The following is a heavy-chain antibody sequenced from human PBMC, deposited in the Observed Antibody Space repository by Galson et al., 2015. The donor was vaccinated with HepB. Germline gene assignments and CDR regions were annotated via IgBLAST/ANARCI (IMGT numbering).Heavy chain of an antibody. CDR1: GYKFTNSW. V-gene: IGHV5-51*01. CDR3: ARVDTSMANFDY. D-gene: IGHD5-18*01. J-gene: IGHJ4*02. Sequence: QSGAEVKKPGESLKISCKGSGYKFTNSWIGWVRQMPGKGLEWMGIIFPADFDTRYSPSLQGRVTFSADESINTAYLQWSSLEASDTAVYYCARVDTSMANFDYWGQGTLVTVSS. CDR2: IFPADFDT.